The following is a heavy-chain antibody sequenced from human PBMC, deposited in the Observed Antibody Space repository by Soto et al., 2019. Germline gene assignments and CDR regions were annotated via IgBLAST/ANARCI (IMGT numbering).Heavy chain of an antibody. CDR2: IIPIFGTA. V-gene: IGHV1-69*13. CDR3: ARDLVIDDFWSGYYYYYYGMDV. D-gene: IGHD3-3*01. J-gene: IGHJ6*02. Sequence: SVKVSCKASGGTFSSYAISWVRQAPGQGLEWMGGIIPIFGTANYAQKFQGRVTITADESTSTAYMELSSLRSEDTAVYYCARDLVIDDFWSGYYYYYYGMDVWGQGTSVTGSS. CDR1: GGTFSSYA.